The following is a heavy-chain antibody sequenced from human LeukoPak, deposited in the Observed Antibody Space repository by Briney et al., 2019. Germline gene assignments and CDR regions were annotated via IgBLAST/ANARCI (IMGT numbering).Heavy chain of an antibody. V-gene: IGHV4-59*08. CDR3: ARRDSSSWRNWFDP. J-gene: IGHJ5*02. Sequence: SETLSLTCTVSGGSISSYYRSWIRQPPGKGLEWIGYIYYSGSTNYNPSLKSRVTISVDTSKNQFSLKLSSVTAADTAVYYCARRDSSSWRNWFDPWGQGTLVTVSS. CDR2: IYYSGST. CDR1: GGSISSYY. D-gene: IGHD6-13*01.